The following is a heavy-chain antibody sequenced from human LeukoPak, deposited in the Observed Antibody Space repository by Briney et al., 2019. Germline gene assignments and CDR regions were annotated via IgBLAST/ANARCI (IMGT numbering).Heavy chain of an antibody. J-gene: IGHJ4*02. V-gene: IGHV3-11*06. CDR3: ARTLLWFGEPYYFDY. D-gene: IGHD3-10*01. CDR1: GFTFSDYY. CDR2: ISSSSSYT. Sequence: GRSLRLSCAATGFTFSDYYMSWIRQAPGKRLEWVSYISSSSSYTNYADSVKGRFTISRDNAKNSLYLQMNSLRAEDTAVYYCARTLLWFGEPYYFDYWGQGTLVTVSS.